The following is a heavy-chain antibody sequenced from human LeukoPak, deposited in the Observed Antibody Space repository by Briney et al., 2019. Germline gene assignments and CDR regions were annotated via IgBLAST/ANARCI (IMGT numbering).Heavy chain of an antibody. CDR1: GYTFTSYG. V-gene: IGHV1-18*01. Sequence: ASVKVSCKASGYTFTSYGISWVRQAPGQGLEWMGWISAYNGNTNYAQKLQGGVTMTRDTSITTAYMELSSLRSDDTAVYYCARDVGVYGSSTNCYASHYWGQGTLVTVSS. D-gene: IGHD2-2*01. J-gene: IGHJ4*02. CDR3: ARDVGVYGSSTNCYASHY. CDR2: ISAYNGNT.